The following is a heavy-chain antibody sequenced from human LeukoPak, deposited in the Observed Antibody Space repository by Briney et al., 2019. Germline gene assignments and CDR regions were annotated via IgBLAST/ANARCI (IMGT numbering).Heavy chain of an antibody. J-gene: IGHJ4*02. CDR2: FYSPGST. V-gene: IGHV3-53*01. CDR3: ARSFWSGYHDY. Sequence: GGSLRLSCAASGFTVTTKSMAWVRQAPGRGLEWVSVFYSPGSTYYADSVHGRFTISRDTSLNTLFLQMNSLRVEDTAVYYCARSFWSGYHDYWGQGILVTVSS. CDR1: GFTVTTKS. D-gene: IGHD3-3*01.